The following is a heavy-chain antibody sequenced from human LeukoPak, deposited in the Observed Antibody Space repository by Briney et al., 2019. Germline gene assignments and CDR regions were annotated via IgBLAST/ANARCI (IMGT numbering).Heavy chain of an antibody. CDR1: GFTFSSYW. D-gene: IGHD3-22*01. J-gene: IGHJ3*02. Sequence: PGGSLRLSCAASGFTFSSYWMSWVRQAPGKGLEWVAVIWYDGSNKYYADSVKGRFTISRDNSKNTLYLQMNSLRAEDTAVYYCARDYYDSSGYPSIWGQGTMVTVSS. CDR2: IWYDGSNK. V-gene: IGHV3-33*08. CDR3: ARDYYDSSGYPSI.